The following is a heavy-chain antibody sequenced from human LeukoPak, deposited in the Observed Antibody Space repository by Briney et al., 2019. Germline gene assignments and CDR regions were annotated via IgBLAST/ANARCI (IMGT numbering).Heavy chain of an antibody. V-gene: IGHV3-7*05. D-gene: IGHD6-19*01. CDR3: ARQLSGWYDADPY. CDR1: TLTLNNYW. Sequence: GGSLRLSCTASTLTLNNYWMSWVRQAPGKGLEWVANIKEDGSRNHYVDSVKGRFTISRDNAKSSLYLQMNSLRVEDTAVYYCARQLSGWYDADPYWGQGTLVTVSS. CDR2: IKEDGSRN. J-gene: IGHJ4*02.